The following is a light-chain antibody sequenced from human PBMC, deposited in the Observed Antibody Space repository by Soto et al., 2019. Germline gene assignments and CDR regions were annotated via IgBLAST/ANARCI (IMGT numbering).Light chain of an antibody. CDR3: SSQTSSSTYV. CDR1: SSDVGAYNY. J-gene: IGLJ1*01. CDR2: DVS. V-gene: IGLV2-14*01. Sequence: QSVLTQPASVSGSPGQSITISCTGTSSDVGAYNYVSWYRQHPGKAPNLMIYDVSYRPSGVSNRFSGSKSGNTASLTISGVQAEDEADYYCSSQTSSSTYVFGSGTKLTVL.